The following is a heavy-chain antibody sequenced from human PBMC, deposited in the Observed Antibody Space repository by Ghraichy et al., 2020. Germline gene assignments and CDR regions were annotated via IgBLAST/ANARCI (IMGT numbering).Heavy chain of an antibody. J-gene: IGHJ4*02. CDR2: IYYSGST. Sequence: SETLSLTCTVSGGSVSSGSYYWSWIRQPPGKGLEWIGYIYYSGSTNNNPSLKSRVTISVDTSKNQFSLKLSSVTAADTAVYYCAREVKRDGYNYDYWGQGTLVTVSS. CDR3: AREVKRDGYNYDY. D-gene: IGHD5-24*01. V-gene: IGHV4-61*01. CDR1: GGSVSSGSYY.